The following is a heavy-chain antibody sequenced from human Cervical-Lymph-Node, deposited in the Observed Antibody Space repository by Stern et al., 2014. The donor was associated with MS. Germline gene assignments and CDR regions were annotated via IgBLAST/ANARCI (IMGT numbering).Heavy chain of an antibody. D-gene: IGHD4-17*01. CDR2: IRNNSTRA. J-gene: IGHJ4*02. CDR1: GFTFSHYS. V-gene: IGHV3-21*01. Sequence: EVPLEESGGGLVKPGESLRLSCDASGFTFSHYSINWVRQAPGQGLAWISSIRNNSTRAYYADSVEGRFTISRDSAKDSVSLHMVSLRAEDTAVYYCARARVGDYARSPHLDSWGQGTLVTVSS. CDR3: ARARVGDYARSPHLDS.